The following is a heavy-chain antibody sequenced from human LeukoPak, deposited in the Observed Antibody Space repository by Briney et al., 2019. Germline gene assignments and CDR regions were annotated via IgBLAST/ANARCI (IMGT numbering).Heavy chain of an antibody. V-gene: IGHV4-59*01. CDR2: IYYSGST. Sequence: SETLSLTCTVSGGSISSYYWSWIRQPPGKGLEWIGYIYYSGSTNYNPSLKSRVTISVDTSKNQFSLKLSSVTAADTAVYYCARDRGHDAFDIWGKGTTVTISS. CDR1: GGSISSYY. J-gene: IGHJ3*02. D-gene: IGHD5-12*01. CDR3: ARDRGHDAFDI.